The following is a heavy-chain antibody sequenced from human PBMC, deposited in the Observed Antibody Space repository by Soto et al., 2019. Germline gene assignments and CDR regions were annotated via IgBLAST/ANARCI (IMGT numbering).Heavy chain of an antibody. D-gene: IGHD6-19*01. J-gene: IGHJ5*01. CDR1: GFTVTTNY. CDR2: IYSGGDT. Sequence: GGPRLSCAASGFTVTTNYMAWVRQAPGKGLEWVSVIYSGGDTYYGDSVKGRFTISRDNYENTLYLQMNSLRVEDTAAYYCARGYSSSVWFDSWGQGTLVTVS. V-gene: IGHV3-53*01. CDR3: ARGYSSSVWFDS.